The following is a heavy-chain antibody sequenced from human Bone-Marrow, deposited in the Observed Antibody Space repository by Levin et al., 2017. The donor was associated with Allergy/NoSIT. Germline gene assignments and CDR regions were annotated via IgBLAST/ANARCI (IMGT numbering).Heavy chain of an antibody. V-gene: IGHV4-59*01. D-gene: IGHD2-8*01. CDR3: ATQASNGFFYWLDP. Sequence: SETLSLTCTVSGTSMKTYYWSWIRQSPDKGLEWIGYIYYTGTTNYNPSLESRVTLSLDTSKSQFSLRVKSVTAADTAVYYCATQASNGFFYWLDPWGQGSLVTVSS. CDR2: IYYTGTT. CDR1: GTSMKTYY. J-gene: IGHJ5*02.